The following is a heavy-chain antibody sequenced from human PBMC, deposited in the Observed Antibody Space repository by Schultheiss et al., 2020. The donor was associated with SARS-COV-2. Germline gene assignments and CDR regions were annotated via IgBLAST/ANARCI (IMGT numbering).Heavy chain of an antibody. Sequence: SETLSLTCAVSGDFFSTYYWSWVRQPPGKGLEWIGYVRLSGSTDYNPSLRSRVTISVDTSKNQFSLKLSSVTAADTAVYYCARDLSTVTVVWGQGTLVTVSS. CDR2: VRLSGST. CDR3: ARDLSTVTVV. J-gene: IGHJ4*02. D-gene: IGHD4-17*01. CDR1: GDFFSTYY. V-gene: IGHV4-59*12.